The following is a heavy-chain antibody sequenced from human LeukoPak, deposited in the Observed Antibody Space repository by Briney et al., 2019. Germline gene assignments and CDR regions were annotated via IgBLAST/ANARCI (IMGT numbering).Heavy chain of an antibody. CDR1: DFSFTTYA. J-gene: IGHJ4*02. V-gene: IGHV3-23*01. CDR3: AKESPLLRGPLVIYYFDF. D-gene: IGHD3-10*01. CDR2: ISGGGTIT. Sequence: GGSLRLSCAASDFSFTTYAMSWVRQAPGKGLEWVSSISGGGTITYYADSVKGRFTISRDNSKNTLYLQMNSLRAEDTAVYYCAKESPLLRGPLVIYYFDFWGQGTLVTVSS.